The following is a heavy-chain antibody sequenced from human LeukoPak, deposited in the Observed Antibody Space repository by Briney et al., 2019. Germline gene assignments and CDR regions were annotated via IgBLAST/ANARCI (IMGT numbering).Heavy chain of an antibody. Sequence: PGGSLRLSCTASGFTFNDYAVTWFRQAPGKGLEWTVFIRTKAHAGTTEYAASVKGRFTISRDDSETIAYLQMNSLKTEDTAMYYCARTYYYESSGWKPDYWGQGTLVTVSS. V-gene: IGHV3-49*03. CDR2: IRTKAHAGTT. D-gene: IGHD3-22*01. J-gene: IGHJ4*02. CDR1: GFTFNDYA. CDR3: ARTYYYESSGWKPDY.